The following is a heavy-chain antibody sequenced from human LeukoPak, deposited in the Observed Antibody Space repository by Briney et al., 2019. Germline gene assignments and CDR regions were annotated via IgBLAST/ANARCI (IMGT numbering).Heavy chain of an antibody. D-gene: IGHD2-2*01. J-gene: IGHJ3*02. CDR2: IYYSGST. CDR3: ATYCSTSNCPHRRAFDI. CDR1: GGSISSYY. Sequence: PSETLSLTCTVSGGSISSYYWSWIRQPPGKGLGWIGYIYYSGSTNYNPSLKSRFTISVDTSKNQFSLRLTSVTAADTAVYYCATYCSTSNCPHRRAFDIWGQGTMVTVP. V-gene: IGHV4-59*08.